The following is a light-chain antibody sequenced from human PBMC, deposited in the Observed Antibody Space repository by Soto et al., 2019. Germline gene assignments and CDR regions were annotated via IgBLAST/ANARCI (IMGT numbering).Light chain of an antibody. CDR1: SSSIGSNT. Sequence: QSVLTQAPSASGTPGQRVTISCSGSSSSIGSNTVSWYQQLPGTAPKLLIYSNDQRPSAVPDRFSASKSGTSASLAIGGLQSEDEADYYCAAWDGSLSGWVFGGGTKVTVL. CDR2: SND. V-gene: IGLV1-44*01. CDR3: AAWDGSLSGWV. J-gene: IGLJ3*02.